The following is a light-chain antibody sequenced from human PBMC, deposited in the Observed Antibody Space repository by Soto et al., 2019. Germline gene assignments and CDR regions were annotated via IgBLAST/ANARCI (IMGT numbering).Light chain of an antibody. CDR1: QSVSSKY. Sequence: EIVLTQSPGTLSLSPGERATLSCRASQSVSSKYLAWYQQKPGQAPRVLIYGTSIRASGVPERFSGGGSGTDFTLTITRLEPEDFATYYCQQYNSYPRTFGQGTKVEIK. CDR3: QQYNSYPRT. CDR2: GTS. V-gene: IGKV3-20*01. J-gene: IGKJ1*01.